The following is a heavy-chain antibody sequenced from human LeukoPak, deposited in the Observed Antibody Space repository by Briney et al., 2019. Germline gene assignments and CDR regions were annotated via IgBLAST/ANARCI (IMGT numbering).Heavy chain of an antibody. CDR3: ANLKTATLVTCFDY. D-gene: IGHD4-23*01. V-gene: IGHV3-23*01. CDR2: TSGSGGST. J-gene: IGHJ4*02. Sequence: GGSLRLSCTASGFTFNNYAMSWVRQAPGKGLEWVSTTSGSGGSTDYADSVKVRFTIARDSTKNTLYLQMDSLRAEDTAVYYCANLKTATLVTCFDYWGQGTLVTVSS. CDR1: GFTFNNYA.